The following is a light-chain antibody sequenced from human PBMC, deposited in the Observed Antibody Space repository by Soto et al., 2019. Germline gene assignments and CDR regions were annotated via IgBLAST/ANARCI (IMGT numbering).Light chain of an antibody. V-gene: IGKV1-5*03. CDR3: QHYNSYSEA. Sequence: DTQMTQSPSSLSASVGDRVTMTCRASQTINRWLAWHQQKPGKAPKLLIYKASTLNSGVPSRFSGSGSGTEFTLTISSLQNDDFATYYCQHYNSYSEAFGQGTQVDIK. J-gene: IGKJ1*01. CDR2: KAS. CDR1: QTINRW.